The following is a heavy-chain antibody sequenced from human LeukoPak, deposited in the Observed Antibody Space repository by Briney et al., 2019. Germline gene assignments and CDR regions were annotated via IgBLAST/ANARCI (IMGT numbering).Heavy chain of an antibody. V-gene: IGHV4-59*12. CDR3: ARGYQLLSYYYYYGMDV. CDR1: GGSISSYY. D-gene: IGHD2-2*01. J-gene: IGHJ6*02. Sequence: SETLSLTCTVSGGSISSYYWSWIRQPPGKGLEWIGYICYSGSTNYNPSLKSRVTISVDTSKNQFSLKLSSVTAADTAVYYCARGYQLLSYYYYYGMDVWGQGTTVTVSS. CDR2: ICYSGST.